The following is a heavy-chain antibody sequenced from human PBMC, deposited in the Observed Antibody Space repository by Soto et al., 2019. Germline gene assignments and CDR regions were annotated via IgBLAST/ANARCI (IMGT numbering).Heavy chain of an antibody. J-gene: IGHJ4*02. CDR2: IYPSDSDT. Sequence: PGESLKISCKGSGYSFTSYWIAWVRQMPGKGLEWMGIIYPSDSDTRYSPSFQGQVSISADKSISTAYLQWSSLKASDTAMYYCARIQTAMVATRGVFDYWGQGTLVTVSS. CDR3: ARIQTAMVATRGVFDY. D-gene: IGHD5-12*01. CDR1: GYSFTSYW. V-gene: IGHV5-51*01.